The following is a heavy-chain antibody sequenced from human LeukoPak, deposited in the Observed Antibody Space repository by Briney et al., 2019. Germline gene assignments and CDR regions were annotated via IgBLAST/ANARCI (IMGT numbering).Heavy chain of an antibody. CDR2: IYYSGST. CDR1: GGSISSGDYY. Sequence: SETLSLTCTVSGGSISSGDYYWSWIRQPPGKGLEWIGYIYYSGSTYYNPSLKSRVTISVDTSKNQFSLKLSSVTAEDTAMYYCARAQLRTYGTIDYWGQGTLVTVSS. CDR3: ARAQLRTYGTIDY. V-gene: IGHV4-30-4*01. J-gene: IGHJ4*02. D-gene: IGHD4-17*01.